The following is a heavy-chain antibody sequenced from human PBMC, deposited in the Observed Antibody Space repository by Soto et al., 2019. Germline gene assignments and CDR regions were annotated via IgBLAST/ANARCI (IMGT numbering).Heavy chain of an antibody. CDR3: STSSRNEYHFAMDA. V-gene: IGHV3-53*02. CDR2: IYSGGST. D-gene: IGHD6-6*01. Sequence: EMHLVETGGGLIQPGGSLRLSCAASGLSVSSSDMSWVRQAPGKGLEWVSVIYSGGSTHDADSVKGRFTISRDNSKNTVHLQMNSLRVDDTAVYFCSTSSRNEYHFAMDAWGQGTTVIVSS. CDR1: GLSVSSSD. J-gene: IGHJ6*02.